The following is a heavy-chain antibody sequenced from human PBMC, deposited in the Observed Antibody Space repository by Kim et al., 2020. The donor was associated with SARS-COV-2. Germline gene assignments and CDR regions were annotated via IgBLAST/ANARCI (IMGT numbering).Heavy chain of an antibody. Sequence: GGSLRLSCAASGFTFSSYAMHWVRQAPGKGLEYVSAISSNGGSTYYANSVKGRFTISRDNSKNTLYLQMGSLRAEDMAVYYCATLGVPGEPLDYWGQGTLVTVSS. CDR1: GFTFSSYA. CDR2: ISSNGGST. V-gene: IGHV3-64*01. D-gene: IGHD2-8*01. J-gene: IGHJ4*02. CDR3: ATLGVPGEPLDY.